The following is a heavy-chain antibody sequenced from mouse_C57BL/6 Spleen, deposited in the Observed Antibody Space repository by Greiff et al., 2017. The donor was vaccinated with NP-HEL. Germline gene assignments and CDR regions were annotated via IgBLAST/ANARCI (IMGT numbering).Heavy chain of an antibody. CDR1: GYTFTDYE. CDR2: IDPETGGT. Sequence: VQLQQSGAELVRPGASVTLSCKASGYTFTDYEMHWVKLTPVHGLEWIGAIDPETGGTAYNQKFKGKAILTADKSSSTAYMELRSLTSEDSAVYYCTAFFAYWGQGTLVTVSA. J-gene: IGHJ3*01. CDR3: TAFFAY. V-gene: IGHV1-15*01.